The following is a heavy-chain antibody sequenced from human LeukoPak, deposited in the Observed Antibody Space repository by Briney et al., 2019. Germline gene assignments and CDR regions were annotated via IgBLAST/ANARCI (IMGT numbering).Heavy chain of an antibody. CDR1: GYTFTRYA. J-gene: IGHJ5*02. CDR2: INTNTGNP. V-gene: IGHV7-4-1*02. D-gene: IGHD6-19*01. CDR3: ARDQAVAGRDNWFDP. Sequence: GASVKVSCKASGYTFTRYAVNWVRQAPGQGPEWMGWINTNTGNPTYAQGFTGRFVFSLDTSVTTAYLQISSLKAEDTAVYYCARDQAVAGRDNWFDPWGQGTLVTVSS.